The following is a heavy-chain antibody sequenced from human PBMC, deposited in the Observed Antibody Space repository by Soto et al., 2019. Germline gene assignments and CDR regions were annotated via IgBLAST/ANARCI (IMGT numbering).Heavy chain of an antibody. Sequence: ETLSLTCAVSGYSMTSGYYWGWGRQPPGKGLEWLGSIYHGGSVYYNPSLKSRVTLSLDASKNHFSLHLTSVTAADTAVYYCARTFDYYGMDVWGQGTAVTVSS. CDR1: GYSMTSGYY. V-gene: IGHV4-38-2*01. J-gene: IGHJ6*02. CDR2: IYHGGSV. CDR3: ARTFDYYGMDV. D-gene: IGHD3-3*01.